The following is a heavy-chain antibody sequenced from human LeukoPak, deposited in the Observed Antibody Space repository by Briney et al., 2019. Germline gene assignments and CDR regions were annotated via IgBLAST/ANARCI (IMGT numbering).Heavy chain of an antibody. CDR3: ARELSDSSGYYYEGGHYFDY. V-gene: IGHV3-21*01. CDR1: GFTFSSYS. J-gene: IGHJ4*02. Sequence: GGSLRLSCAASGFTFSSYSTNWVRQAPGKGLEWVSSISSSSSYIYYTDSVKGRFTISRDNAKNSLYLQMNSLRAEDTAVYYCARELSDSSGYYYEGGHYFDYWGQGTLVTVSS. D-gene: IGHD3-22*01. CDR2: ISSSSSYI.